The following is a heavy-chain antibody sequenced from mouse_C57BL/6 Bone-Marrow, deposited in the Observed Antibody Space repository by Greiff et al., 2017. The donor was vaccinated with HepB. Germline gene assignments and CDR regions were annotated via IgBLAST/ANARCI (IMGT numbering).Heavy chain of an antibody. D-gene: IGHD3-1*01. CDR1: GYTFTDYY. Sequence: QVQLQQSGAELVRPGASVKLSCKASGYTFTDYYINWVKQRPGQGLEWIARIYPGSGNTYYNEKFKGKATLTAEKSSSTAYMQLSSLTSEDSAVYFCARSTGYFDYWGQGTLVTVSA. V-gene: IGHV1-76*01. CDR3: ARSTGYFDY. CDR2: IYPGSGNT. J-gene: IGHJ3*01.